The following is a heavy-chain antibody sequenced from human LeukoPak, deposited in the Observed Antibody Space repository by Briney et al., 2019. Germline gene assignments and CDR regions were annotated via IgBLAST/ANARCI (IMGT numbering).Heavy chain of an antibody. CDR1: GGTFSSYV. J-gene: IGHJ5*02. CDR2: IIPIFGTA. CDR3: ARDIYGVSGNLHWFDP. Sequence: GASVKVSCKASGGTFSSYVISWVRRAPGQGLEWMGGIIPIFGTANYAQKFQGRVTITADESTSTAYMEMSSLRSEDTAVYYCARDIYGVSGNLHWFDPWGQGTLVTVSS. D-gene: IGHD3-10*01. V-gene: IGHV1-69*13.